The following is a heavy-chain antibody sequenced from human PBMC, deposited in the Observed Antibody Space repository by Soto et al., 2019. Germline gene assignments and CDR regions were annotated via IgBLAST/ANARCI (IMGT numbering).Heavy chain of an antibody. CDR2: IWYDGSNK. V-gene: IGHV3-33*01. Sequence: GGSLRLSCAASGFTSSSYGMHWVRQAPGKGLEWVAVIWYDGSNKNYADSVKGRFTISRDNSKNTLYLQMNSLRAEDTAVYYCARDQRYNLKDSPIFDYWGQGTLVTVSS. J-gene: IGHJ4*02. CDR1: GFTSSSYG. D-gene: IGHD1-20*01. CDR3: ARDQRYNLKDSPIFDY.